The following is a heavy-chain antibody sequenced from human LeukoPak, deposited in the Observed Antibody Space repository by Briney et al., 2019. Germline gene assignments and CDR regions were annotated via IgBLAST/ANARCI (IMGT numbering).Heavy chain of an antibody. CDR2: VNSDGSIT. Sequence: PGGSLRLSCAASGFSFSNYWMHWVRQAPGKGLVWVSRVNSDGSITTYADSVKGRFTISRDNAKNTLYLQMNSLRAEGTAVYYCARPGDGFDYWGQGTLVTVSS. J-gene: IGHJ4*02. V-gene: IGHV3-74*01. D-gene: IGHD3-10*01. CDR3: ARPGDGFDY. CDR1: GFSFSNYW.